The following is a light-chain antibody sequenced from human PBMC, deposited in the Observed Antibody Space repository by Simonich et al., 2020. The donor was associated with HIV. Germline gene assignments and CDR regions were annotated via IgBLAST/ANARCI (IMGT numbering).Light chain of an antibody. V-gene: IGKV3-15*01. J-gene: IGKJ3*01. CDR2: AAS. CDR3: QQYNNWPSPFT. CDR1: QSVAGN. Sequence: EKVMTQFPATLSVSPGERATLSCRVSQSVAGNLAWYQQKPGQAPWLLIYAASSRATGIPARFSGSGFGTEFTLTISSMQSEDFAVYYCQQYNNWPSPFTFGPGTKVDIK.